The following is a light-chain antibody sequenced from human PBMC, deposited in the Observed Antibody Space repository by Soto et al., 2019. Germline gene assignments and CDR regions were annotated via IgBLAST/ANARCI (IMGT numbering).Light chain of an antibody. CDR1: QSIDTY. V-gene: IGKV3-11*01. Sequence: EIVLTQSPATLSSSPGERATLSCRASQSIDTYLAWYQQKPGQAPRLLIYDVSDRATDIPARFSGSGSGTAFTLTISGLEPEDFALYYCQQRYNWPLTFGGGTKVDIE. J-gene: IGKJ4*01. CDR3: QQRYNWPLT. CDR2: DVS.